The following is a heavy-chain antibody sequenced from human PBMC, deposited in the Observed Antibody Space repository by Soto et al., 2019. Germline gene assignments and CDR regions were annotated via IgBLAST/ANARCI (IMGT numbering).Heavy chain of an antibody. J-gene: IGHJ5*02. CDR3: AKGYYYDSSGYESNWFDP. Sequence: EVQLVESGGVVVQPGGSRRLSCAASGFTFDDYTMHWVRQAPGKGLEWVSLISWDGGSTYYADSVKGRFTISRDNSKNSLYLQMNSLRTEDTALYYCAKGYYYDSSGYESNWFDPWGQGTLVTVSS. V-gene: IGHV3-43*01. D-gene: IGHD3-22*01. CDR2: ISWDGGST. CDR1: GFTFDDYT.